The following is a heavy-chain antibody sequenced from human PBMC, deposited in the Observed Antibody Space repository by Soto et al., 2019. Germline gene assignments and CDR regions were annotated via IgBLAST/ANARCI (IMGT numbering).Heavy chain of an antibody. CDR1: GGTFSSYA. V-gene: IGHV1-69*13. CDR3: ARLLYYYDSSAQPRAFDI. D-gene: IGHD3-22*01. Sequence: RASVKVSCKASGGTFSSYAISWVRQAPGQGLEWMGGIIPIFGTANYAQKFQGRVTITADESTGTAYMELSSLRSEDTAVYYCARLLYYYDSSAQPRAFDIWGQGTMVTVSS. J-gene: IGHJ3*02. CDR2: IIPIFGTA.